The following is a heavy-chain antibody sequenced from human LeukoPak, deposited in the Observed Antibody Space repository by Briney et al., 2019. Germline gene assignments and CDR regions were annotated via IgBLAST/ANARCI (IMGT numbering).Heavy chain of an antibody. Sequence: SETLSLTCTVSGGSISSGGYYWSWIRQPPGKGLEWIGEINHSGSTNYNPSLKSRVTISVDTSKNQFSLKLSSVTAADTAVYYCARLYNWNYFFDYWGQGTLVTVSS. CDR1: GGSISSGGYY. J-gene: IGHJ4*02. D-gene: IGHD1-7*01. CDR3: ARLYNWNYFFDY. CDR2: INHSGST. V-gene: IGHV4-39*07.